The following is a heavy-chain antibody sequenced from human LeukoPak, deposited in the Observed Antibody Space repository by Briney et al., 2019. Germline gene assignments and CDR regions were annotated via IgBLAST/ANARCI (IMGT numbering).Heavy chain of an antibody. CDR3: ARVGMTAVTRSAFDI. D-gene: IGHD4-17*01. J-gene: IGHJ3*02. CDR2: IIGGSTYI. Sequence: GGSLRLSCAASGFTFSSYTMNWVRQAPGKGLEWGSAIIGGSTYIYYAHSVKGRFTMSRDNAQNSLYLQMNILRAEDTAVSYCARVGMTAVTRSAFDIWGQGTMVTVSS. CDR1: GFTFSSYT. V-gene: IGHV3-21*01.